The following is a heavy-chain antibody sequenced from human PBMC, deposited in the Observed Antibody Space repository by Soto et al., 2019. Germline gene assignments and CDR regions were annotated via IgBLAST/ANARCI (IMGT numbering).Heavy chain of an antibody. D-gene: IGHD1-7*01. Sequence: GGSLRLSCAASGFTFSNYNVNWVRQAPGKGLEWVSFISSSSIYIHYADSVKGRFTISRDNAKNSLFLQMNSLRAEDMAVYYCARAWLSEANYTTYRMDVWGQGTTVTVSS. CDR1: GFTFSNYN. CDR3: ARAWLSEANYTTYRMDV. J-gene: IGHJ6*02. V-gene: IGHV3-21*01. CDR2: ISSSSIYI.